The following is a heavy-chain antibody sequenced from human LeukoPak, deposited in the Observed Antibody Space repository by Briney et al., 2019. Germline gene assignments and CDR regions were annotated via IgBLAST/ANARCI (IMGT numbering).Heavy chain of an antibody. CDR1: GFTFSSYG. V-gene: IGHV3-33*01. CDR2: IWYDGSNK. Sequence: GGSLRLSCAASGFTFSSYGMHWVRQAPGKGLEWVAVIWYDGSNKYYADSVKGRFTISRDNSKSTLYLQMNSLRAEDTAVYYCARGFIYGDHYFDYWGQGTLVTVSS. CDR3: ARGFIYGDHYFDY. J-gene: IGHJ4*02. D-gene: IGHD4-17*01.